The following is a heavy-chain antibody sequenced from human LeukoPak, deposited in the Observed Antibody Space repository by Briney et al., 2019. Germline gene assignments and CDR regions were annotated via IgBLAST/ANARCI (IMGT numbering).Heavy chain of an antibody. V-gene: IGHV1-8*01. D-gene: IGHD5-12*01. CDR2: MNPNSGNT. CDR3: ARLYSGYDPFDY. CDR1: GYTFTSYD. Sequence: ASVKVSCKASGYTFTSYDINWVRQATGQGLEWMGWMNPNSGNTGYAQKFQGRVTMTRNTSISTAYMERSSLRSEDTAVYYCARLYSGYDPFDYWGQGTLVTVSS. J-gene: IGHJ4*02.